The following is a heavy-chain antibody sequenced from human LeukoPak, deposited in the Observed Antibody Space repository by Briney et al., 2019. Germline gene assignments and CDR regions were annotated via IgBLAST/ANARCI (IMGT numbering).Heavy chain of an antibody. D-gene: IGHD6-25*01. CDR3: ATSAARAIES. Sequence: GGCLGLSRAASGFTLSIYWMSCVRHAPGKGLGGVGNIKQEGSEKYYMDSVRGRFTHSRDNAKNSLYLQMDSLRVEDTAVYYCATSAARAIESWGQGTLVTVSS. CDR2: IKQEGSEK. CDR1: GFTLSIYW. V-gene: IGHV3-7*01. J-gene: IGHJ4*02.